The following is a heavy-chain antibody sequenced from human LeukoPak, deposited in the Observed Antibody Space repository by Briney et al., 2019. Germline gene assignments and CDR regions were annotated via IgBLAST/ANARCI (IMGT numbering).Heavy chain of an antibody. V-gene: IGHV3-64*04. CDR3: ARSPGWGVTPEYWYFDL. CDR1: GFTFSSYA. J-gene: IGHJ2*01. Sequence: GGSLRLSCSASGFTFSSYAMHWVRQAPGKGLEYVSAISSNGGSTYYADSVKGRFTISRDNSKNTLYLQMNSLGAEDTAVYYCARSPGWGVTPEYWYFDLWGRGTLVTVSS. CDR2: ISSNGGST. D-gene: IGHD3-10*01.